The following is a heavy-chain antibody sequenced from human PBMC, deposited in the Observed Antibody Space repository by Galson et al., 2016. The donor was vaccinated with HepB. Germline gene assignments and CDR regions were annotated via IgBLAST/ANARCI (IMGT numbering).Heavy chain of an antibody. V-gene: IGHV3-23*01. D-gene: IGHD3-10*01. CDR2: ISGRGDET. CDR3: AKENNWFGGPNFGA. Sequence: SLRLSCAVSGFSFRFYAMTWVRQASGKGLKWVAAISGRGDETFYADSVKGRFTISRDNSKNTLYLHMNRLKVDDTAIYYCAKENNWFGGPNFGAWGQGAQVTVSS. CDR1: GFSFRFYA. J-gene: IGHJ5*02.